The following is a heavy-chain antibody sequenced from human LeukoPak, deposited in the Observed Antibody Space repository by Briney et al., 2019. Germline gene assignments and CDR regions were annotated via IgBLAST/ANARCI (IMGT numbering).Heavy chain of an antibody. D-gene: IGHD6-13*01. Sequence: GGSLRLSCAASGFTFSSYAMHWVRQAPGKGLEWVAVISYGGSNKYYADSVKGRFTISRDNSKNTLYLQMNSLRAEDTAVYYCAKGGCYSSSCPIDYWGQGTLVTVSS. CDR1: GFTFSSYA. CDR3: AKGGCYSSSCPIDY. J-gene: IGHJ4*02. V-gene: IGHV3-30*04. CDR2: ISYGGSNK.